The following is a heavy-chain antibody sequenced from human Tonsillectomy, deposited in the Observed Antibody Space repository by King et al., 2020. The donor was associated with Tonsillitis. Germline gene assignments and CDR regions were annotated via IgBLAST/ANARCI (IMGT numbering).Heavy chain of an antibody. CDR3: AREGFLEWLDGAYYHRYYMDV. CDR2: IIPLFGTP. V-gene: IGHV1-69*01. CDR1: GGTFSNYG. Sequence: VQLVQSGAEVKKPGSSVKVSCKASGGTFSNYGISWVRQAPGQGLEWMGGIIPLFGTPNYAQNFQGRVSITADESTNTVYMELSSLRSEDTAVYYCAREGFLEWLDGAYYHRYYMDVWGKGTMVSVSS. D-gene: IGHD3-3*01. J-gene: IGHJ6*03.